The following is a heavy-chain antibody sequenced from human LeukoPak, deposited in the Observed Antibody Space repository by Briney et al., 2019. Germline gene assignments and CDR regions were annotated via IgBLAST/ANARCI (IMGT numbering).Heavy chain of an antibody. J-gene: IGHJ3*02. CDR1: GGSISSYY. CDR2: IYYTGST. CDR3: ARQDSGTYLNPLDI. D-gene: IGHD1-26*01. V-gene: IGHV4-59*08. Sequence: SETLSLTCIVSGGSISSYYWSWIRQPPGKGLEWIGYIYYTGSTNYNPSLKSRVTISVDTSKNQLSLKLRSVTAADTAVYYCARQDSGTYLNPLDIWGQETVVTVSS.